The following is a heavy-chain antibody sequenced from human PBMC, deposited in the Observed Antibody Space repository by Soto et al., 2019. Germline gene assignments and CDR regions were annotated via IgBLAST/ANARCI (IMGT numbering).Heavy chain of an antibody. Sequence: GGSLRLSCAASGFTFSSYGMHWVRQAPGKGLEWVAVISYDGSNKYYADSVKGRFTISRDNSKNTLYLQMNSLRAEDTAVYYCAKGLGLWFGKGYFDYWGQGT. CDR2: ISYDGSNK. J-gene: IGHJ4*02. V-gene: IGHV3-30*18. CDR1: GFTFSSYG. CDR3: AKGLGLWFGKGYFDY. D-gene: IGHD3-10*01.